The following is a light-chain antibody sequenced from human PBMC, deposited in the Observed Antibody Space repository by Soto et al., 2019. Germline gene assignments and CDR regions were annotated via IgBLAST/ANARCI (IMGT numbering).Light chain of an antibody. CDR3: LLSYSGARGGV. Sequence: QAVLTQEPSLTVSPGGTVTLTCGSSTGAVTSGHYPYWFQQKPGQAPRTLIYDTSNKHSWTPARFSGSLLGGKAALTLSGAQPEDEAEYYCLLSYSGARGGVFGGGIKLTVL. J-gene: IGLJ2*01. CDR2: DTS. V-gene: IGLV7-46*01. CDR1: TGAVTSGHY.